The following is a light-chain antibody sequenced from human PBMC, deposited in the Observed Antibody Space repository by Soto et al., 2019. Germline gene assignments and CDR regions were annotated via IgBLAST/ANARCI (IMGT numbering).Light chain of an antibody. J-gene: IGKJ2*01. Sequence: EIVLTQSPGTLSLSPGERATLSCRASQSVSSTYLAWYQQKPGQAPRLLIYGASSRATGIPDRFSGSGSGTDFTLTISRLEPEDFAVYYCQQYGSSPQTFGRVTKLEIK. V-gene: IGKV3-20*01. CDR2: GAS. CDR3: QQYGSSPQT. CDR1: QSVSSTY.